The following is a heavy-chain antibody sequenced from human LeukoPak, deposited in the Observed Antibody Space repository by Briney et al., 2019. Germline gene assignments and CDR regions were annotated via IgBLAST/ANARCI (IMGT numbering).Heavy chain of an antibody. CDR3: ARVSSDTQGPRYYYYGMDV. CDR1: GGSFSGYY. V-gene: IGHV4-34*01. J-gene: IGHJ6*02. Sequence: SETLSLTCAVYGGSFSGYYWSWIRQPPGKGLEWIGEINHSGSTNYNPSLKSRVTISVDTSKNQFSLKLSSVTAAGTAVYYCARVSSDTQGPRYYYYGMDVWGQGTTVTVSS. CDR2: INHSGST. D-gene: IGHD6-6*01.